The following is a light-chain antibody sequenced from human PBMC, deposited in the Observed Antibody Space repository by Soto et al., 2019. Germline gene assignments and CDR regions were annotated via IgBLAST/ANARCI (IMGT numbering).Light chain of an antibody. CDR3: QQYNNYPKT. Sequence: IVLTQSPATLSVSPGERATLSCRASQSVSSLLAWYQQKPRQAPRLLIYDTSTRATGIPARFSGSGSGTDFTLTISSLQPDDCATYYCQQYNNYPKTFGQGTKLEI. V-gene: IGKV3-15*01. J-gene: IGKJ2*01. CDR1: QSVSSL. CDR2: DTS.